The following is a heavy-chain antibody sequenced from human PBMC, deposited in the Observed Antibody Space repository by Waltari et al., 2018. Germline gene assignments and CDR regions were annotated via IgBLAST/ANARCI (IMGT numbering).Heavy chain of an antibody. J-gene: IGHJ5*02. CDR2: IYHSGST. Sequence: QVQLQESGPGLVKPSGTLSLTCAVSGGSISSSNWWSWVRQPPGTGLEWIGEIYHSGSTNYNPSLKSRVTISVDKSKNQFSLKLSSVTAADTAVYCCARRGRSPVGRGNWKGWFDPWGQGTLVTVSS. CDR1: GGSISSSNW. V-gene: IGHV4-4*01. D-gene: IGHD1-20*01. CDR3: ARRGRSPVGRGNWKGWFDP.